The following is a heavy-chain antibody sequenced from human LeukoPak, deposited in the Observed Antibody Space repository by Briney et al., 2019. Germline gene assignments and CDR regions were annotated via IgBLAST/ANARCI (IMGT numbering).Heavy chain of an antibody. J-gene: IGHJ6*02. CDR2: IYYSGST. V-gene: IGHV4-31*03. D-gene: IGHD1-26*01. Sequence: PSETLSLTCTVSGGSISSGGYYWSWIRQHPGKGLEWIGYIYYSGSTYYNPSLKSRVTISVDTSKNQFSLKLSSVTAADTAVYYCARELGGVGYYGMDVWGQGTTVTVSS. CDR3: ARELGGVGYYGMDV. CDR1: GGSISSGGYY.